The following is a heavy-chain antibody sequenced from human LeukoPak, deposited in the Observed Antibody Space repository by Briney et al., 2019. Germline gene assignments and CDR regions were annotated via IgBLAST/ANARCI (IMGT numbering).Heavy chain of an antibody. CDR1: GGSISSSSYY. D-gene: IGHD6-19*01. J-gene: IGHJ6*03. Sequence: SETLSLTCTVSGGSISSSSYYWGWIRQPPGKGLEWIGSIYYSGSTYYNPSLKSRVTISVDTSKNQFSLKLSSVTAADTAVYYCARGGRGYSSGHRWGYYYYYMDVWGKGTTVTVSS. V-gene: IGHV4-39*07. CDR3: ARGGRGYSSGHRWGYYYYYMDV. CDR2: IYYSGST.